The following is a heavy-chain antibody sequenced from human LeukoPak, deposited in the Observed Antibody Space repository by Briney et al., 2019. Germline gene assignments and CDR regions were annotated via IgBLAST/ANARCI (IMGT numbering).Heavy chain of an antibody. CDR2: IYYSGST. Sequence: PSQTLSLTCAVSGGSISSGGYSWSWIRQPPGKGLEWIGYIYYSGSTNYNPSLKSRVTISVDTSKNQFSLKLSSVTAADTAVYYCARGATTVTTPFDYWGQGTLVTVSS. V-gene: IGHV4-30-2*01. D-gene: IGHD4-17*01. CDR1: GGSISSGGYS. CDR3: ARGATTVTTPFDY. J-gene: IGHJ4*02.